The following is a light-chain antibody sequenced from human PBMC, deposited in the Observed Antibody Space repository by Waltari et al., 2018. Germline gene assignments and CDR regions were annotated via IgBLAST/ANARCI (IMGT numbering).Light chain of an antibody. J-gene: IGKJ5*01. CDR3: QQYGSSPPLT. CDR2: DAS. CDR1: QSVSSSY. Sequence: EIVLTQSPATLSLSPGERATLSCRASQSVSSSYLAWYQQKPGLAPRLLIYDASSRATGIPDRFSGSGSGTDFTLTISRLEPEDFAVYYCQQYGSSPPLTFGQGTRLEIK. V-gene: IGKV3D-20*01.